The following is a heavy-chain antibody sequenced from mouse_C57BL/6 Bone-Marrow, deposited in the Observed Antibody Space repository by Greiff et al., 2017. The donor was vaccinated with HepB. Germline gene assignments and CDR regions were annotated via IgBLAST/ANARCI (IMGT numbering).Heavy chain of an antibody. CDR2: ISDGGSYT. CDR1: GFTFSSYA. CDR3: ARDSQLRLWFAY. Sequence: EVKLMESGGGLVKPGGSLKLSCAASGFTFSSYAMSWVRQTPEKRLEWVATISDGGSYTYYPDNVKGRFTISRDNAKNNLYLQMSHLKSEDTAMYYCARDSQLRLWFAYWGQGTLVTVSA. J-gene: IGHJ3*01. V-gene: IGHV5-4*01. D-gene: IGHD3-2*02.